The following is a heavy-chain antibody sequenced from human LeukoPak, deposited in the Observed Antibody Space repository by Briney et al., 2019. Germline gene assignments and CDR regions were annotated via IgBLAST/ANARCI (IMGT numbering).Heavy chain of an antibody. CDR1: GYTLTELS. J-gene: IGHJ4*02. Sequence: GASVKVSCKVSGYTLTELSMHWVRQAPGKGLEWMGGFDPEDGETIYAQKFQGRVTMTEDTSTDTAYMELSSLRSEDTAVYYCATDRWGGCSGGSCYFYYFDYWGQGTLVTVSP. V-gene: IGHV1-24*01. D-gene: IGHD2-15*01. CDR2: FDPEDGET. CDR3: ATDRWGGCSGGSCYFYYFDY.